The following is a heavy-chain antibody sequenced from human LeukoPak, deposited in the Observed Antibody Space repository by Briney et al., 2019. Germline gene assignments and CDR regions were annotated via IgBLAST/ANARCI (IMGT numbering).Heavy chain of an antibody. CDR3: ARETYDSSGYYYDY. D-gene: IGHD3-22*01. J-gene: IGHJ4*02. Sequence: PGGSLRLSCAASGFMFKYYIIHWVRQAPGKGLEWVAVISYDGSNKDYADSVKGRFTISRDNSKNTLYLQMNSLRAEDTAVYYCARETYDSSGYYYDYWGQGTLVTVSS. V-gene: IGHV3-33*08. CDR2: ISYDGSNK. CDR1: GFMFKYYI.